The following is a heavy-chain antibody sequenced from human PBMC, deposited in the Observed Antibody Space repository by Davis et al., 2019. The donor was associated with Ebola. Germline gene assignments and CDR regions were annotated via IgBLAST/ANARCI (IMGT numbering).Heavy chain of an antibody. CDR2: LYTDGRT. CDR1: GFIVSDKY. V-gene: IGHV3-53*01. J-gene: IGHJ2*01. CDR3: TRHVPGDFWFFDL. Sequence: PGGSLRLSCLVSGFIVSDKYMSWVRQAPGKGLEWVSVLYTDGRTYHSDSVKGRFTISRDNSRNTVYLQMNDLRAEDTAVYYCTRHVPGDFWFFDLWGRGTMVTVSS. D-gene: IGHD4-17*01.